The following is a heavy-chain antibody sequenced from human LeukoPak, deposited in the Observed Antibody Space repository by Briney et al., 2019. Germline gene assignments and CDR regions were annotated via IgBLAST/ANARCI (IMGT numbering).Heavy chain of an antibody. Sequence: GGSLRLSCAASGFTFSDYYMSWIRRAPGKGLEWVSYISSSGSTIYYADSVKGRFTISRDNAKNSLYLQMNSLRAEDTAVYYCARGRRCSSTSCYTEGWFDPWGQGTLVTVSS. D-gene: IGHD2-2*02. CDR1: GFTFSDYY. J-gene: IGHJ5*02. CDR2: ISSSGSTI. V-gene: IGHV3-11*01. CDR3: ARGRRCSSTSCYTEGWFDP.